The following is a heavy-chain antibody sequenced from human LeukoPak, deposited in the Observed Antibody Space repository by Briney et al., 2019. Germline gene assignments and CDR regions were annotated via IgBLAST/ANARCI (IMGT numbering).Heavy chain of an antibody. Sequence: SSETLSLTCTVSGGSISSGGYYWSWIRQHPGKGLEWIGYIYYSGSTYYNPSLKSRVTISVDTSKNQFSLKLSSVTAADTAVYYCARDDGDLWGMDVWGQGTTVTVSS. J-gene: IGHJ6*02. V-gene: IGHV4-31*03. CDR2: IYYSGST. D-gene: IGHD4-17*01. CDR1: GGSISSGGYY. CDR3: ARDDGDLWGMDV.